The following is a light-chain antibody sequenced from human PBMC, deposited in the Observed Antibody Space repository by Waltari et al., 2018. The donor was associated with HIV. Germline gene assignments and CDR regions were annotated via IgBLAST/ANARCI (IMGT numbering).Light chain of an antibody. V-gene: IGLV2-23*01. J-gene: IGLJ3*02. CDR2: EAI. CDR1: SRDVGNYNL. CDR3: CSYGGSSTWV. Sequence: QSALTPPAPVSGSPGQSITIPCTGTSRDVGNYNLVSWYQQHPGKAPKLTIYEAIKRPSGVSNRISASKSGNTASLTISGLQAEDEADYYCCSYGGSSTWVFGGGTKVTVL.